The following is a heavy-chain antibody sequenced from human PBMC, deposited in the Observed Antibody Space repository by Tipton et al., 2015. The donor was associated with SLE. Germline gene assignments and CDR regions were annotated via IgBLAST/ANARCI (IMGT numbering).Heavy chain of an antibody. CDR3: AREQGSFDY. V-gene: IGHV4-59*12. Sequence: TLSLTCTVSGGSISSYYWSWIRQPPGKGLGWIGYIYYSGSTNYNPSLKSRVTISVDTSKNQFSLKLSSVTAADTAVYYCAREQGSFDYWCQGTLVTVSS. CDR2: IYYSGST. J-gene: IGHJ4*02. CDR1: GGSISSYY.